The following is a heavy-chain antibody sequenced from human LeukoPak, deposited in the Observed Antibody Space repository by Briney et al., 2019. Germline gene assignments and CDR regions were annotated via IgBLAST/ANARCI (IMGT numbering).Heavy chain of an antibody. J-gene: IGHJ6*02. CDR3: ARGRKQLVPSVYYYYYGMDV. Sequence: PSETLSLTCAVYGGSFSGYYWSWIRQPPGKGLEWIGEINHSGSTNYSPSLKSRVTISVDTSKNQFSLKLSSVTAADTAVYYCARGRKQLVPSVYYYYYGMDVWGQGTTVTVSS. CDR2: INHSGST. D-gene: IGHD6-6*01. V-gene: IGHV4-34*01. CDR1: GGSFSGYY.